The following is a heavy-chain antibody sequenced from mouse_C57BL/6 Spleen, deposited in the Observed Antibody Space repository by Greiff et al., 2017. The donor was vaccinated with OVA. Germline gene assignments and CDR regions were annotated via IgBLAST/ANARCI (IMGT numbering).Heavy chain of an antibody. V-gene: IGHV1-26*01. CDR1: GYTFTDYY. D-gene: IGHD2-3*01. J-gene: IGHJ3*01. Sequence: VQLQQSGPELVKPGASVKISCKASGYTFTDYYMNWVKQSHGKSLEWIGDINPNNGGTSYNQKFKGKATLTVDKSSSTAYMELRSLTSEDSAVYYCASYDGYYVRFAYWGQGTLVTVSA. CDR3: ASYDGYYVRFAY. CDR2: INPNNGGT.